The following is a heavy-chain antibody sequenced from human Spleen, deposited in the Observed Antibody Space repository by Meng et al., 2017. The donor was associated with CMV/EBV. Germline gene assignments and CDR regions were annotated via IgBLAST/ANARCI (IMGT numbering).Heavy chain of an antibody. Sequence: ASVKVSCKASEYNFASYGITWVRQAPGQGLEWMGWIHPHRGDTNYAQQFQGRVTLTRDTSINTGYMELTRLTSDDTAVYYCARDKNWGPDYWGQGTLVTVSS. V-gene: IGHV1-2*02. D-gene: IGHD7-27*01. J-gene: IGHJ4*02. CDR1: EYNFASYG. CDR2: IHPHRGDT. CDR3: ARDKNWGPDY.